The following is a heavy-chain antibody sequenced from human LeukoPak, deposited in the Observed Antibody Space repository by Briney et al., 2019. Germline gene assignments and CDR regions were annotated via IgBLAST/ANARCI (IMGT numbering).Heavy chain of an antibody. D-gene: IGHD6-19*01. V-gene: IGHV3-66*01. J-gene: IGHJ4*02. CDR1: GFTVSSKY. CDR3: ATIVSDSSGWYHFNH. CDR2: INSGGTT. Sequence: GGSLRLSCAASGFTVSSKYMAWVRQAPGKGLEWVSFINSGGTTNYADSVKGRFTISRDYSKNTLNLQMNSLRDEDTAVYYCATIVSDSSGWYHFNHWGQGALVTVSS.